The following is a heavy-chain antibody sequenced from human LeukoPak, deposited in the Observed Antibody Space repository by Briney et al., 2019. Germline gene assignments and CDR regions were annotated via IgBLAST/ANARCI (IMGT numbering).Heavy chain of an antibody. J-gene: IGHJ4*02. CDR1: GFTFSNNV. D-gene: IGHD3-16*01. CDR2: INIDGTYT. V-gene: IGHV3-23*01. Sequence: GGSLRLSCATSGFTFSNNVMSWVRQAPGKGLEWVSGINIDGTYTAYADSVKGRSIIFRVNSGSTLYMQMNGLRGEDTAIYYCAKWGVDKGEWRHYVDYWGRGTQVIVSS. CDR3: AKWGVDKGEWRHYVDY.